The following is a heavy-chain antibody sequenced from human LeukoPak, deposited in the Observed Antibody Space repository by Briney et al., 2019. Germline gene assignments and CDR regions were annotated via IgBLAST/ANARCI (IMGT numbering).Heavy chain of an antibody. CDR2: MYYAGDT. V-gene: IGHV4-39*07. CDR1: GDSITTTTSL. Sequence: SETLSLTCTVSGDSITTTTSLWGWIRQPPGKGLEWIGAMYYAGDTFYSASLRSRVTISLDPSNNQFSLSLTSVTAADTAVYYCARLKCISTTCPSRYVMDVWGQGTTVTVSS. CDR3: ARLKCISTTCPSRYVMDV. D-gene: IGHD2-2*01. J-gene: IGHJ6*02.